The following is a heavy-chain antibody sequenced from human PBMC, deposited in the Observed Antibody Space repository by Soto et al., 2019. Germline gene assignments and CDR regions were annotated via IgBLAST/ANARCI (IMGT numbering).Heavy chain of an antibody. CDR2: IYYSGST. J-gene: IGHJ4*02. CDR1: GGSISSYY. CDR3: AYHPPHGPLDH. D-gene: IGHD2-2*01. Sequence: SETLSLTCTVSGGSISSYYWSWIRQPPGKGLEWIGYIYYSGSTNYNPSLKSRVTISVDTSKNQFSLKLSSVTAADTAVYFCAYHPPHGPLDHWGQGTLVTVSS. V-gene: IGHV4-59*08.